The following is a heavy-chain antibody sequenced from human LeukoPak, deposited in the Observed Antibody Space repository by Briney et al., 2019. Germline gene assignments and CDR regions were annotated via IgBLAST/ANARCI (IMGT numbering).Heavy chain of an antibody. CDR2: FDLEDGET. D-gene: IGHD1-7*01. J-gene: IGHJ3*02. Sequence: ASVKVSCKVSGYTLTELSIHWVRQAPGKGLEWMGGFDLEDGETIYAQKFQGRITMTEDTSTDTAYIELSSLTSEDTAVYYCATLELELRAFDIWGQGTMVTVSS. V-gene: IGHV1-24*01. CDR1: GYTLTELS. CDR3: ATLELELRAFDI.